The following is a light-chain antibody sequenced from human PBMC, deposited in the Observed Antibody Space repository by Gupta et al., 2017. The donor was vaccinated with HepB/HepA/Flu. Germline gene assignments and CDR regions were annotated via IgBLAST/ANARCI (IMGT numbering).Light chain of an antibody. CDR1: SSHIGRNT. J-gene: IGLJ2*01. CDR2: NDG. CDR3: ADGTDSTDGLV. V-gene: IGLV1-44*01. Sequence: QSILTQTPSTSGTPGQRVTLSCSGSSSHIGRNTVSWSQQFPGTAPSLLIYNDGRRRSGVPDRFSGSTSATSASVATSGLQAEDEAEYYCADGTDSTDGLVFGGGTKVTVL.